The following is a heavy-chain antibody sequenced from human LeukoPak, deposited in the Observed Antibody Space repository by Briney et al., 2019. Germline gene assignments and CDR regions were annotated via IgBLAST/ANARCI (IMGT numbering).Heavy chain of an antibody. CDR2: INGDNGNT. V-gene: IGHV1-3*01. D-gene: IGHD3-9*01. J-gene: IGHJ5*02. CDR1: GYTFTTYA. Sequence: ASVKASCKASGYTFTTYAMHWVRQAPGQRLERMGWINGDNGNTKYSQKFQGKVTITRDTSAYTGYMELRSLSSADTAVYFCARAPYDILTGYSLNWFDPWGQGTLVTVSS. CDR3: ARAPYDILTGYSLNWFDP.